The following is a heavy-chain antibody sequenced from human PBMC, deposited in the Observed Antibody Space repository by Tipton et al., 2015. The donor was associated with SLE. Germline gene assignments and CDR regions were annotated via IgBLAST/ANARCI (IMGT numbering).Heavy chain of an antibody. CDR3: ARGSGRFSPCNI. V-gene: IGHV4-34*01. J-gene: IGHJ3*02. CDR2: INHSGST. D-gene: IGHD1-26*01. CDR1: GGSFSGYY. Sequence: TLSLTCAVYGGSFSGYYWSWIRQPPGKGLEYIGEINHSGSTYFNPSLKSRVTISVDTSKNEFSLKLSSVTAADTAVYYCARGSGRFSPCNIWGQGTMVTVSS.